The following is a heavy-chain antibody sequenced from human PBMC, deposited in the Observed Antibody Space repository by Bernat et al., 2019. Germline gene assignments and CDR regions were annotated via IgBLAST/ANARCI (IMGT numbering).Heavy chain of an antibody. V-gene: IGHV5-51*01. Sequence: EVQLVQSGAEVKKPGESLKISCKGSGYSFTTYWIGWVRQMPGKCREWMGLIYPGDSDTRYSPSFQGQVTIPADKSISTACLQWSSLKASDTAMYYCARRGAGATIYAAFDYWGQGTLVTVSS. CDR3: ARRGAGATIYAAFDY. J-gene: IGHJ4*01. D-gene: IGHD1-26*01. CDR2: IYPGDSDT. CDR1: GYSFTTYW.